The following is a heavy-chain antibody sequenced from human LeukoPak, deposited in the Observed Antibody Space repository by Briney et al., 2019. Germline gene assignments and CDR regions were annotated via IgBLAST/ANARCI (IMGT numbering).Heavy chain of an antibody. CDR1: NGSISSSAYY. Sequence: SETLSLTCTVSNGSISSSAYYWGWVRQSPGKGLQWIGSVYFSGITYYNESLKSRLTISVDKSNNQFSLKVRSVTAADTAVYYCARAPNDLRRYNWFDPWGQGTLVTVSS. V-gene: IGHV4-39*07. J-gene: IGHJ5*02. CDR2: VYFSGIT. CDR3: ARAPNDLRRYNWFDP.